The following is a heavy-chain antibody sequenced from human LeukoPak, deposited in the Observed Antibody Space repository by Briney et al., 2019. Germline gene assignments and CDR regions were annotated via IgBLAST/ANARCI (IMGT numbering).Heavy chain of an antibody. CDR3: AVDYCSSTSCYAGPNWFDP. V-gene: IGHV1-69*01. D-gene: IGHD2-2*01. Sequence: VKVSCKASGGTFSSYAISRVRQAPGQGLEWMGGIIPIFGTANYAQKFQGRVTITADESTSTAYMELSSLRSEDTAVYYCAVDYCSSTSCYAGPNWFDPWGQGTLVTVSS. J-gene: IGHJ5*02. CDR1: GGTFSSYA. CDR2: IIPIFGTA.